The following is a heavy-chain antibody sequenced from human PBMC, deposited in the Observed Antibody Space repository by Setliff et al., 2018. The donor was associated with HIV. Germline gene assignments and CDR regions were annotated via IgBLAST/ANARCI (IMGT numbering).Heavy chain of an antibody. D-gene: IGHD3-10*01. Sequence: GGSLRLSCAASGFTFSSYSMNWVRQAPGKGLEWISYNGIINGAKHYADSMEGRFTVSRDNANNLLFLQMNNLRDEDTAVYYCAREVLRGGDDAFGLWGRGTVVTVSS. V-gene: IGHV3-48*02. CDR2: NGIINGAK. CDR1: GFTFSSYS. J-gene: IGHJ3*01. CDR3: AREVLRGGDDAFGL.